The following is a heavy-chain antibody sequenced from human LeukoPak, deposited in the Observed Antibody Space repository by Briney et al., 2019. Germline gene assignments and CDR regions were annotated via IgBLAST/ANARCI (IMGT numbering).Heavy chain of an antibody. CDR2: ISGGGTAT. Sequence: GGSLRLSCAASGFNFKIYGMNWIRQPPGMGLEWVSLISGGGTATYYADSVKGRFTISRDNSKNTLYLQMNSLRAEDTAVYYCAKANLRFLEWLTIDYWGQGTLVTVSS. J-gene: IGHJ4*02. CDR3: AKANLRFLEWLTIDY. CDR1: GFNFKIYG. V-gene: IGHV3-23*01. D-gene: IGHD3-3*01.